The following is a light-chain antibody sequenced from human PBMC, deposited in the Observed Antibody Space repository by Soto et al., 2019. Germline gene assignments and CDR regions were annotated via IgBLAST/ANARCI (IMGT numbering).Light chain of an antibody. J-gene: IGKJ5*01. CDR2: GAS. V-gene: IGKV3-15*01. CDR1: QGISTN. Sequence: EIVLTQSPGTLSLSPGERATLSCRASQGISTNLAWYQQKPGQAPRLLIYGASTRAAGIPARFRGSRSGTEFTLTISSLLSEDFAVYYCQQYDNWPPITFGHGTRLDIK. CDR3: QQYDNWPPIT.